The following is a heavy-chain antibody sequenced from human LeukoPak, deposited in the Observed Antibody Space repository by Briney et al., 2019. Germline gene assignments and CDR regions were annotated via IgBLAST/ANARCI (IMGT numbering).Heavy chain of an antibody. D-gene: IGHD2-2*01. V-gene: IGHV3-7*05. CDR2: IKPDGGDK. Sequence: GGSLRLSCAASGLTFNTYYMSWVRQAPGEGLEWVASIKPDGGDKYYVDSVKGRFTVSRDNAKNSLFLQMNSLRAEDTAVYYCASQTSAKAFDFWGQGTLVTVSS. J-gene: IGHJ4*02. CDR1: GLTFNTYY. CDR3: ASQTSAKAFDF.